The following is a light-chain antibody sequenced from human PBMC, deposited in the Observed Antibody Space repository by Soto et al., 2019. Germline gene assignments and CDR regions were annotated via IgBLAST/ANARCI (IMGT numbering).Light chain of an antibody. Sequence: EIVLTQSPGTLSLSPGERATLSCRASQSVSSSYLAWYQQKPGQAPRLLIYGASSRATGIPDRFSGSGFGPDFTLTISRLEPEDFAVYYCHQYDSSPLTFGGGTKVEIK. CDR1: QSVSSSY. V-gene: IGKV3-20*01. CDR2: GAS. J-gene: IGKJ4*01. CDR3: HQYDSSPLT.